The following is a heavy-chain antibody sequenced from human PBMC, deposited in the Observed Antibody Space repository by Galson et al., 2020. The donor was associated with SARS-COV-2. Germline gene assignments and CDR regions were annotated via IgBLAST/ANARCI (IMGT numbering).Heavy chain of an antibody. V-gene: IGHV1-18*04. D-gene: IGHD3-22*01. J-gene: IGHJ4*02. CDR2: ISGFNGHT. Sequence: ASVKVSCKASGYTFTEYGFSWVRQAPGQGLEWLGWISGFNGHTNYAQKVQGRVIMTTDTATRTAYMELRSLRSDDTAVYYCTRDERIQQSTGYYYEVFDYWGQGTLVTVSS. CDR1: GYTFTEYG. CDR3: TRDERIQQSTGYYYEVFDY.